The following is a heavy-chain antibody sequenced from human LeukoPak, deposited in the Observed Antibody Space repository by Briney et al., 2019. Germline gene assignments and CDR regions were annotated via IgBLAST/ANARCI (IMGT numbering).Heavy chain of an antibody. D-gene: IGHD6-19*01. CDR3: ARSSGWNSFDY. CDR2: IIPIFGTA. CDR1: GGTFSSHA. Sequence: ASVKVSCKASGGTFSSHAISWVRQAPGQGLEWMGGIIPIFGTANYAQKFQGRVTITADQSTSTAYMELSSLRSQDTAVYYCARSSGWNSFDYWGQGTLVTVSS. J-gene: IGHJ4*02. V-gene: IGHV1-69*13.